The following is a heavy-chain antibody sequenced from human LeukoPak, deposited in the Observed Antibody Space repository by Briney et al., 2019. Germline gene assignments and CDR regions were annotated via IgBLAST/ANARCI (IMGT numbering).Heavy chain of an antibody. Sequence: SGPTLVNPSQTLTLTCTFSGFSLSTSGVGVGWIRQPPGKALEWLALIYWDDDKRYSPSLKSRLTITKDTSKNQVVLTMTNMDPVDTATYYCALHSEVGVVNDYWGQGTLVTVSS. CDR1: GFSLSTSGVG. D-gene: IGHD3-3*01. J-gene: IGHJ4*02. CDR3: ALHSEVGVVNDY. CDR2: IYWDDDK. V-gene: IGHV2-5*02.